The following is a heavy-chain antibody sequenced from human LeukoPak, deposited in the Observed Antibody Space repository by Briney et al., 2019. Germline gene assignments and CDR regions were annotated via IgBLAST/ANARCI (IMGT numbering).Heavy chain of an antibody. CDR3: ARVVRRSSLDY. V-gene: IGHV3-21*06. CDR2: ISGDSNHV. Sequence: PGGSLRLSCGTSGFTLTYYTMNWVRQAPGKGLEWLSSISGDSNHVYYAESVKGRFTISRDNADNSLFLQMDSLRAEDTAIYYCARVVRRSSLDYWGQGTLVTVSS. J-gene: IGHJ4*02. D-gene: IGHD3-10*01. CDR1: GFTLTYYT.